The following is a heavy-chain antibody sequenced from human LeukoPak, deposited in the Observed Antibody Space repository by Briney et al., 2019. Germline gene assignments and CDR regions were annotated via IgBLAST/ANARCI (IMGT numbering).Heavy chain of an antibody. V-gene: IGHV3-30*18. J-gene: IGHJ2*01. Sequence: GGSLRLSCAASGFTFSSYGTHWVRQAPGKGLEWVSVISYDGSNKYYADSVKGRFTISRDNSKNTLYLQLNSLRAEDTSVYYCAKGPSIAVAGTLGWYFDLWGRGTLVTVSS. CDR1: GFTFSSYG. CDR3: AKGPSIAVAGTLGWYFDL. D-gene: IGHD6-19*01. CDR2: ISYDGSNK.